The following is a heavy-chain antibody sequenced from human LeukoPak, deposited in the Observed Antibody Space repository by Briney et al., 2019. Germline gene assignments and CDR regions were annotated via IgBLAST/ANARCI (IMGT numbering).Heavy chain of an antibody. CDR1: GGSFSGYY. Sequence: SETLSLTCAVYGGSFSGYYWSWIRQPPGKGLEWIGEINHSGSTNYNPSLKSRVTISVDTSKNQFSLKLSSVTAADTAVYYCARGRASYYGSGSYYNGKWFDPWGQGTLVTVSS. CDR3: ARGRASYYGSGSYYNGKWFDP. J-gene: IGHJ5*02. V-gene: IGHV4-34*01. CDR2: INHSGST. D-gene: IGHD3-10*01.